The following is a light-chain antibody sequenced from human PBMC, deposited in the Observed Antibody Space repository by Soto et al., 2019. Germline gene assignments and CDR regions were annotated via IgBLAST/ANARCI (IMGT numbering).Light chain of an antibody. V-gene: IGKV3-20*01. CDR3: HHYGDSPIYT. Sequence: EIVLTQSPGTLSLSPGATATLSCRASQSVIRNTLAWFQQKPGQAPRLLIHGASSRAAGTPDRFSGGGSGTDFTLTISRLEPEDFAVYYCHHYGDSPIYTFGPGTKVDFK. CDR2: GAS. J-gene: IGKJ3*01. CDR1: QSVIRNT.